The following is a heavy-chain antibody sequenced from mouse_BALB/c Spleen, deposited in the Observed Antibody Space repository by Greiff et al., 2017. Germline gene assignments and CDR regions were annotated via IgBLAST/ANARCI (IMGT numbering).Heavy chain of an antibody. D-gene: IGHD6-1*01. CDR3: ASLWNY. CDR1: GYAFSSSW. V-gene: IGHV1-82*01. CDR2: IYPGDGDT. Sequence: QLQQSGPELVKPGASVKISCKASGYAFSSSWMNWVKQRPGQGLERIGRIYPGDGDTNYNGKFKGKATLTADKSSSTAYMQLSSLTSVDSAVYFCASLWNYWGQGTTLTVSS. J-gene: IGHJ2*01.